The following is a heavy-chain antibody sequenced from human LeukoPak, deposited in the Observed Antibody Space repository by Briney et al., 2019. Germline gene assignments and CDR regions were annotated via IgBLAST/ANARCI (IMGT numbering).Heavy chain of an antibody. CDR3: ARSGTVTGYLY. J-gene: IGHJ4*02. CDR2: INYGGST. Sequence: SETLSLSCTVSGGSISSSNYYWSWIRQPPGKELEWIGSINYGGSTYYKTSLKSRVTISVDTSKNQFSLRLNSVTEADTAVYYCARSGTVTGYLYWGQGVLVTVSS. D-gene: IGHD3-9*01. V-gene: IGHV4-39*07. CDR1: GGSISSSNYY.